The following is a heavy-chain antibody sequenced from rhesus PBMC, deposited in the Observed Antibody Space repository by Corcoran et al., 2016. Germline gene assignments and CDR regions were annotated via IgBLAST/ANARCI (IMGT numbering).Heavy chain of an antibody. V-gene: IGHV4S9*01. Sequence: QVQLQESGPGLVKPSETLSLTCAVSGGSISDYYSWNWIRQPPGKGLEWIGNIYGNSASTYYNPSLKSRVTISKDTSKNQFFLKLSAVTAADTAVYYCARGGLGYFDYWGQGVLVTVSS. CDR1: GGSISDYYS. D-gene: IGHD5-42*01. CDR3: ARGGLGYFDY. J-gene: IGHJ4*01. CDR2: IYGNSAST.